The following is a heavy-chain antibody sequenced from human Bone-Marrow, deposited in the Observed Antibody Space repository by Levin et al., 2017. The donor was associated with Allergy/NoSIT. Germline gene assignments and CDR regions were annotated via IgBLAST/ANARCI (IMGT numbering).Heavy chain of an antibody. CDR2: IIPLSGTS. D-gene: IGHD3-10*01. CDR1: EDTFNIYG. Sequence: KISCKTSEDTFNIYGISWVRQAPGRGLEWVGGIIPLSGTSTYAQKFRGRVTITADDSSNTVYMQLNSLKSEDTADYYCASIRSRGSGSPYYFDYWGQGTPVTVSS. J-gene: IGHJ4*02. V-gene: IGHV1-69*01. CDR3: ASIRSRGSGSPYYFDY.